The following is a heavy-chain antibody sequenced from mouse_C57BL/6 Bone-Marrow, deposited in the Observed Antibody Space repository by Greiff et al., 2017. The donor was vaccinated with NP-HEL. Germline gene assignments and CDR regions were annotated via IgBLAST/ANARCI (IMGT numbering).Heavy chain of an antibody. V-gene: IGHV5-12*01. CDR3: ARRGTTVVEGDYYDY. J-gene: IGHJ2*01. Sequence: DVMLVESGGGLVQPGGSLKLSCAASGFSFSDYDMYWVRQTPETRLEWVAYISNGGGSTYYPASVTGRFTISRDNAKNAMNLEMSHMKSEDTAMYSSARRGTTVVEGDYYDYWGQGTTLTV. CDR2: ISNGGGST. CDR1: GFSFSDYD. D-gene: IGHD1-1*01.